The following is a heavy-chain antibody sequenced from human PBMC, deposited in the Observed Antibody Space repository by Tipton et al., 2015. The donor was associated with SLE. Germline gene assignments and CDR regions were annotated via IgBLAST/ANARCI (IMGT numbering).Heavy chain of an antibody. J-gene: IGHJ4*02. Sequence: SLRLSCAASGFTFSSYGMHWVRQAPGKGLEWVAFIRYDGSNKYYADSVKGRFTISRDNSKNTLYLQMNSLRAEDTAVYYCAKDRGGTYSPFDYWGQGTLVTVSS. V-gene: IGHV3-30*02. D-gene: IGHD1-26*01. CDR1: GFTFSSYG. CDR3: AKDRGGTYSPFDY. CDR2: IRYDGSNK.